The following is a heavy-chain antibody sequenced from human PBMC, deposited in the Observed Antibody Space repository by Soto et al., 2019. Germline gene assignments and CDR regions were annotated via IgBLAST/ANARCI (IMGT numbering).Heavy chain of an antibody. CDR1: GWSFSGHS. J-gene: IGHJ5*01. V-gene: IGHV4-34*01. CDR3: STRAYDTNGYYRFDH. Sequence: XETLSLTCAVYGWSFSGHSWTGIRQSPGKGLEWIGDINHSGRVNYSPSLKSRVTISLDTSKNQFSLTLSAVTAADTAMYYCSTRAYDTNGYYRFDHWGQGSLVTVSS. D-gene: IGHD3-22*01. CDR2: INHSGRV.